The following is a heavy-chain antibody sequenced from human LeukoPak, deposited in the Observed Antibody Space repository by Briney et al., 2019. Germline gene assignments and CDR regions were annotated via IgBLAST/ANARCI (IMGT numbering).Heavy chain of an antibody. V-gene: IGHV4-59*01. CDR2: IYYTGNT. CDR3: ARDLNWYSGYLFDY. D-gene: IGHD5-12*01. Sequence: PSETLSLTCAVSGGSITTYYWTWIRQPPGQALEWIGYIYYTGNTKYNPSLESRVTMSIDTSKNEFSLKIYSVNAADTAVYYCARDLNWYSGYLFDYWGQGTLVTVSS. CDR1: GGSITTYY. J-gene: IGHJ4*02.